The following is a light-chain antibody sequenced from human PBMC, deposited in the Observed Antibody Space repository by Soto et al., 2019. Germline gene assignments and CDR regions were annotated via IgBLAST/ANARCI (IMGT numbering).Light chain of an antibody. CDR3: QQYFTTPIT. CDR2: WAS. V-gene: IGKV4-1*01. CDR1: QSVLDSSDNKNY. J-gene: IGKJ5*01. Sequence: DIVMTQSPDIVAVSLGERASIHCMSSQSVLDSSDNKNYLAWYQQKPGQPPKLXIYWASTRESGVPDRFSGSGSGTGFTLTISSLQTEDVAVYYCQQYFTTPITFGQGTRLEIK.